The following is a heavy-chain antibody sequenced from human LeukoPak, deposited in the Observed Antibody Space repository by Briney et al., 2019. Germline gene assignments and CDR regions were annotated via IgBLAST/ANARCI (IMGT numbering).Heavy chain of an antibody. D-gene: IGHD5-24*01. J-gene: IGHJ6*03. V-gene: IGHV3-15*01. CDR3: TTGPRSARGQDYYYYYYMDV. CDR2: IKSKTDGGTT. Sequence: PGASLRLSCAASGFTSSNAWMSLGHQAPGKGLERVVRIKSKTDGGTTDYAAPVKGRFTSSRDDSRNTLYLQMNSVKTEDTAVYYCTTGPRSARGQDYYYYYYMDVWGKGTTVTVSS. CDR1: GFTSSNAW.